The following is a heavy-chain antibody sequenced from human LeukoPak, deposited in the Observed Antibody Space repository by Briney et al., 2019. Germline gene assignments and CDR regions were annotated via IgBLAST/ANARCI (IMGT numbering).Heavy chain of an antibody. D-gene: IGHD3-22*01. CDR1: GFTFSSYG. V-gene: IGHV3-30*02. J-gene: IGHJ4*02. Sequence: PGGSLRVSCAASGFTFSSYGMHWVRQAPGKGLEWVAFIRYDGSNKYYADSVKGRFTISRDNSKNTLYLQMNSLRAEDTAVYYCAKAPGSSGYYIRWGQGTLVTVSS. CDR3: AKAPGSSGYYIR. CDR2: IRYDGSNK.